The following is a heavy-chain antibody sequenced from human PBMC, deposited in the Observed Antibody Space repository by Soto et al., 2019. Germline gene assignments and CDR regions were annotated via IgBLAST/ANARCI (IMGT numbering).Heavy chain of an antibody. Sequence: VQLVESGGGLVQPGGSLRLSCVASGSTFSDQYMDWVRQAPGKGLEWIGRIANKVNGYTTEYAPSVKGRFSISRDDSESSLYLQMSDLKTEDTAQYSCTRGYSGVSIYAFDIWGQGTGVTVSS. CDR1: GSTFSDQY. J-gene: IGHJ3*02. CDR2: IANKVNGYTT. CDR3: TRGYSGVSIYAFDI. D-gene: IGHD6-19*01. V-gene: IGHV3-72*01.